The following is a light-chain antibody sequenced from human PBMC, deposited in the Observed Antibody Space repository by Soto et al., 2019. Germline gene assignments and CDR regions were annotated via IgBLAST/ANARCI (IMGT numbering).Light chain of an antibody. Sequence: DIQMTQSPSTLSASVGDRVTITCRASQRISSRLAWYQQKPGKAPKLLIYDASRLESGVPSRFSGGGSGTEFTLTISSLQPDDFATYYCQQYSSSSTFGQGTKVEI. CDR2: DAS. V-gene: IGKV1-5*01. J-gene: IGKJ1*01. CDR1: QRISSR. CDR3: QQYSSSST.